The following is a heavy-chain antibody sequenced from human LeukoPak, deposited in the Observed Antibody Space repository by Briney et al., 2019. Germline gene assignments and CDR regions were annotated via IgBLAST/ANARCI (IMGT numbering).Heavy chain of an antibody. CDR2: IYPGDSDT. V-gene: IGHV5-51*01. CDR3: ARRDGYCSSTSCYADYYYGMDV. J-gene: IGHJ6*02. CDR1: GYSFTSYW. Sequence: ESLKISCKGSGYSFTSYWIGWVRQMPGKGLEWTGIIYPGDSDTTYSPSFQGQVTISADKSISTAYLQWSSLKASDTAMYYCARRDGYCSSTSCYADYYYGMDVWGQGTTVTVSS. D-gene: IGHD2-2*01.